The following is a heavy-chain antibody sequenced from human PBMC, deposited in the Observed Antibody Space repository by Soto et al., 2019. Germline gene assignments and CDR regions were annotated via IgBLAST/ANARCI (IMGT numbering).Heavy chain of an antibody. Sequence: PSETLSLTCAVYGGSLSGYYWTWIRQPPGKGLEWIGEINPGGITNYNPSLKSRVTISADTSKNQFSLRMNSMIAADTAVYYCARADPDASVGYWGQGTLVTVSS. V-gene: IGHV4-34*01. J-gene: IGHJ4*02. CDR2: INPGGIT. CDR1: GGSLSGYY. D-gene: IGHD2-15*01. CDR3: ARADPDASVGY.